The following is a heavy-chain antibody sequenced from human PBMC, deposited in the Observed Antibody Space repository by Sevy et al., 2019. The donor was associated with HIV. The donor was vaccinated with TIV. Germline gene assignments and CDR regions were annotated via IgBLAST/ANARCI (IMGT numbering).Heavy chain of an antibody. CDR2: ISAYSGDT. J-gene: IGHJ4*02. V-gene: IGHV1-18*01. D-gene: IGHD2-2*01. CDR1: GYTFKTYG. CDR3: ARDKPQGVVIIPGSMWGGVDY. Sequence: ASVKVSCKTFGYTFKTYGISWVRQAPGQGLEWMGWISAYSGDTNFAQKFQGRVTMTTDTSTSTAYMELSSLGSDDTAVYFWARDKPQGVVIIPGSMWGGVDYWGQGTVVTVSS.